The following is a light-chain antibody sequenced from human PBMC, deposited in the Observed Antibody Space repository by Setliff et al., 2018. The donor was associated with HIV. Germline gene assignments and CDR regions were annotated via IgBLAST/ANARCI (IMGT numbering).Light chain of an antibody. V-gene: IGLV2-8*01. J-gene: IGLJ1*01. CDR2: EVN. Sequence: QSALTQPPSASGSPGQSVTISCTGTSSDIGRYNYISWYQQHPGKAPKLMIYEVNKRPSGVPDRFSGSKSGNMASLTASGLQAEDEADYYCTSYTGSNSFALYVFGSGTKVTVL. CDR1: SSDIGRYNY. CDR3: TSYTGSNSFALYV.